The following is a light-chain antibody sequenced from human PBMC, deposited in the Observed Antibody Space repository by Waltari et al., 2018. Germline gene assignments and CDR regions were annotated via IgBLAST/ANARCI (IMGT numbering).Light chain of an antibody. V-gene: IGLV2-14*03. J-gene: IGLJ3*02. CDR2: GVS. CDR1: NSDIGVHNY. CDR3: SSYTTRDTWL. Sequence: QSALTQPASVSGSPGQSITISCTGTNSDIGVHNYVSWYQQHPGKAPKLILYGVSKRPSVVSNRFAGSKADNTASLTISGVQAGDEADYYCSSYTTRDTWLFGGGTKVTVL.